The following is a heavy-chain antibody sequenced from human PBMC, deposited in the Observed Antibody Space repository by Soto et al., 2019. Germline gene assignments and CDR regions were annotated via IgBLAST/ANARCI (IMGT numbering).Heavy chain of an antibody. Sequence: PGESLKISCKGSGYSFTSYWISWVRQMPGKGLEWMGRIDPSDSYTNYSPSFQGHVTISADKSIGTAYLQWSSLKASDTAMYYCARHLIGPFNSSSWGYYYYYGMDVWGQGTTVTVSS. CDR1: GYSFTSYW. V-gene: IGHV5-10-1*01. J-gene: IGHJ6*02. CDR2: IDPSDSYT. CDR3: ARHLIGPFNSSSWGYYYYYGMDV. D-gene: IGHD6-13*01.